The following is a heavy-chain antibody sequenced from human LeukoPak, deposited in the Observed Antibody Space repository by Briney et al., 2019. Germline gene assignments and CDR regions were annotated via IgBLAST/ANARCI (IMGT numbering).Heavy chain of an antibody. J-gene: IGHJ4*02. D-gene: IGHD2-15*01. CDR2: IYHSGMT. CDR1: GGSISSPNW. CDR3: ARDLVENSRGHDF. Sequence: PSETLSLTCAVSGGSISSPNWWRWVRQPPGKGLEWIGEIYHSGMTNYKTSLKSRVTISVDESKNQFSLKLSSVTAADTAVYYCARDLVENSRGHDFWGQGILVTVSS. V-gene: IGHV4-4*02.